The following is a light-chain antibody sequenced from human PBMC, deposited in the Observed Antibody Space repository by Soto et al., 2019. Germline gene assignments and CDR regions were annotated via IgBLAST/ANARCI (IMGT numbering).Light chain of an antibody. Sequence: QSVLTQPRSVSGSAGQSVTISCPGTSSDVGGYNYVSWYQQHPGKAPKLMIYDVNKRPSGVPDRFSGSKSGNTASLTISGLQAEDEADYYCCSYAGSYTLVFGTGTKVTVL. J-gene: IGLJ1*01. V-gene: IGLV2-11*01. CDR3: CSYAGSYTLV. CDR2: DVN. CDR1: SSDVGGYNY.